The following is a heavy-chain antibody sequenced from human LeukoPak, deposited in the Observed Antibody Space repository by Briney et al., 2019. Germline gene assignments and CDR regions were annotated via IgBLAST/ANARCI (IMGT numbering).Heavy chain of an antibody. Sequence: SETLSLTCAVYGGSFSGYYWSWIRQPPGKGLEWIGEINHSGSTNYNPSLKSRVTISVDTSKNQFSLKLSSVTAADTAVYYCASRGGWLLYYYYGMDVWAKGPRSPSP. CDR1: GGSFSGYY. J-gene: IGHJ6*02. D-gene: IGHD3-9*01. V-gene: IGHV4-34*01. CDR3: ASRGGWLLYYYYGMDV. CDR2: INHSGST.